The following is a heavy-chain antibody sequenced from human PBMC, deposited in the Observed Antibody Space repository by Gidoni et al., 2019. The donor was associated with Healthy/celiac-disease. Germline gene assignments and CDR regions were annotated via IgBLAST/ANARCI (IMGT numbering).Heavy chain of an antibody. CDR3: ARRQRAAAGGFYYYYMYV. V-gene: IGHV4-39*01. Sequence: QLQLPESGPGLVKPSETLSLTCTVSGGSINSGYSWGWLRQPPGKGLEWIGNICYSRSTYYNPSLKRRVTISVDTSKNQFSLKLSSGTAADTSVYYCARRQRAAAGGFYYYYMYVWGKGTTVTVSS. J-gene: IGHJ6*03. D-gene: IGHD6-13*01. CDR1: GGSINSGYS. CDR2: ICYSRST.